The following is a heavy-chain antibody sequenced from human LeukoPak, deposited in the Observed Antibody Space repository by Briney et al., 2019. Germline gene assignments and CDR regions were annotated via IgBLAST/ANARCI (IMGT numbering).Heavy chain of an antibody. J-gene: IGHJ5*02. D-gene: IGHD6-19*01. CDR2: INPNSGAT. CDR1: KYTFTGYY. CDR3: GRGNPVAGTEP. Sequence: ASVKVSCKASKYTFTGYYIHWVRQAPGQGLEWMGWINPNSGATDYAQKFQGRVTMTRDTSISTAYMELTTLRSDDMAVYYCGRGNPVAGTEPWGQGTLVTDSS. V-gene: IGHV1-2*02.